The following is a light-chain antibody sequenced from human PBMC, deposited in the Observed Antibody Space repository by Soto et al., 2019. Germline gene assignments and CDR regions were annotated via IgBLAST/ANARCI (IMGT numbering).Light chain of an antibody. CDR2: GAS. Sequence: EIVMTQSPATLSVSPGERATLSCRASQSVSSTVAWYQQNPGQPPRLLIYGASTRATGIPARFSGSGSGTEFTLTISSLQSEDFAVYYCQQYNNWPITFGQGTRLEI. CDR3: QQYNNWPIT. J-gene: IGKJ5*01. V-gene: IGKV3-15*01. CDR1: QSVSST.